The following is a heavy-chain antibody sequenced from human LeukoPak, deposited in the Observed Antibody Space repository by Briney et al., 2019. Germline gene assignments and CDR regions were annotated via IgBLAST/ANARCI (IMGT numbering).Heavy chain of an antibody. J-gene: IGHJ4*02. Sequence: ASVKVSCKASGYTFTGYYMHWVRQAPGQGLEWMGWINPNSGGTNYAQRFQGRVTMTRDTSISTAYMELSRLRSDDTAVYYCAREGGSYYEFDYWGQGTLVTVSS. CDR2: INPNSGGT. V-gene: IGHV1-2*02. D-gene: IGHD1-26*01. CDR1: GYTFTGYY. CDR3: AREGGSYYEFDY.